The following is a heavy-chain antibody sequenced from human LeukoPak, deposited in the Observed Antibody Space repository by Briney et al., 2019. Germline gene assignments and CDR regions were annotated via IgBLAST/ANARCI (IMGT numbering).Heavy chain of an antibody. CDR2: IKSKNDDGTT. Sequence: GGSLRLSCAASGFTFSNAWMSWVRQTPGKGLEWVGRIKSKNDDGTTDYAAPVKGRFTISRDDSKNTLYLQMNSLKTEDTAVYYCTRQWGGSGGIYYYYYMDVWGKGTTVTVSS. CDR3: TRQWGGSGGIYYYYYMDV. V-gene: IGHV3-15*01. D-gene: IGHD2-15*01. CDR1: GFTFSNAW. J-gene: IGHJ6*03.